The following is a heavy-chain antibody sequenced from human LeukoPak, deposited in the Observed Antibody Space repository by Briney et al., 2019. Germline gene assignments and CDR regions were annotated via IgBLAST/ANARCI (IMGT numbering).Heavy chain of an antibody. D-gene: IGHD4-17*01. V-gene: IGHV1-18*01. CDR1: GYTFTTYG. CDR2: ISAYNGNT. J-gene: IGHJ4*02. CDR3: ARDQGGDYFDY. Sequence: ASVKVSCKAAGYTFTTYGFSWVRQAPGQGLEWMGWISAYNGNTNYAQKLQGRVTMTTDTSTSTAYMELRSLRSDDTAVYYCARDQGGDYFDYWGQGTLVTVSS.